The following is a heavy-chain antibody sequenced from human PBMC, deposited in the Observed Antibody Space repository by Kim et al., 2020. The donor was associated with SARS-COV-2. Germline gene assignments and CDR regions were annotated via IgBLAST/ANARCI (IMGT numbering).Heavy chain of an antibody. Sequence: SETLSLTCTVSGGSISSYYWSWIRQPPGKGLEWIGYIYYSGSTNYNPSLKSRVTISVDTSKNQFSLKLSSVTAADTAVYYCARGAIYQNWFDPWGQGTLV. CDR1: GGSISSYY. V-gene: IGHV4-59*01. CDR2: IYYSGST. D-gene: IGHD3-3*01. CDR3: ARGAIYQNWFDP. J-gene: IGHJ5*02.